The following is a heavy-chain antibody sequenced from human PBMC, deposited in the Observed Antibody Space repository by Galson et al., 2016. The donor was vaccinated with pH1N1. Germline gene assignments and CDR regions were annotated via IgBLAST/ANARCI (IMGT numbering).Heavy chain of an antibody. CDR3: ATFTMTISFDAFHI. CDR1: GYSISSGSY. Sequence: SETLSLTCAVSGYSISSGSYWGWIRQPPRKGLEWIGSIYHSGSTYYNPYLKSRVTISTDTSKNHFSLKLSSVTAADTAIYYCATFTMTISFDAFHIWGQGTVVTVSS. V-gene: IGHV4-38-2*01. CDR2: IYHSGST. J-gene: IGHJ3*02. D-gene: IGHD3-22*01.